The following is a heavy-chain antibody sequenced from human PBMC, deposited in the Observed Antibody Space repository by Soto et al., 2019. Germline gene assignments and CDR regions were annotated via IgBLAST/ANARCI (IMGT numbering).Heavy chain of an antibody. D-gene: IGHD6-6*01. J-gene: IGHJ5*02. CDR3: ARQLAARRRTNWFDP. CDR1: GYSFTSYW. CDR2: IYPGDSDT. V-gene: IGHV5-51*01. Sequence: XESLKISCRGSGYSFTSYWSGWVRQMPGKGLEWMGIIYPGDSDTRYSPSFQGQVTISADKSISTAYLQWSSLKASDTAMYYCARQLAARRRTNWFDPWGQGTLVTVSS.